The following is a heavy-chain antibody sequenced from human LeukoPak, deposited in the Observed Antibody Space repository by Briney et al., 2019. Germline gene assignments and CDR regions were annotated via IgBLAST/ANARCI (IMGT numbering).Heavy chain of an antibody. D-gene: IGHD5-24*01. J-gene: IGHJ3*02. V-gene: IGHV4-31*03. CDR1: DGSISSGGYY. CDR2: IYYSGST. Sequence: SETLSLTCTVSDGSISSGGYYWSWIRQHPGKGLEWIGYIYYSGSTYYNPSLKSRVTISVDTSKNQFSLKLSSVTAAGTAVYYCARGRDGYNLRVSGAFDIWGQGTMVTVSS. CDR3: ARGRDGYNLRVSGAFDI.